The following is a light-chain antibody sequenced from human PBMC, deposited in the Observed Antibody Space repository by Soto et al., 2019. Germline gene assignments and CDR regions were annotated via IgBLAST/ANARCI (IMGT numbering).Light chain of an antibody. CDR1: SSDVGGYDS. J-gene: IGLJ1*01. V-gene: IGLV2-14*01. CDR3: SSYTSSYTLV. Sequence: QSVLTQPASVSGSPGQSITISCSGTSSDVGGYDSVSWYQQHPGKAPKVMTYEVSNRPSGVSNRFSGSKYGNTASLTISGLQAEDEADYYCSSYTSSYTLVFGAGTKVTVL. CDR2: EVS.